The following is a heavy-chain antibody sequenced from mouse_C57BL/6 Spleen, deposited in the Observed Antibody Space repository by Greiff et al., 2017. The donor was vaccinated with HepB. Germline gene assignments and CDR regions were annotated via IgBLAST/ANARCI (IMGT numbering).Heavy chain of an antibody. CDR2: INPNNGGT. Sequence: VQLKQSGPELVKPGASVKISCKASGYTFTDYYMNWVKQSHGKSLEWIGDINPNNGGTSYNQKFKGKATLTVDKSSSTAYMELRSLTSEDSAVYYCARGGYSNYEAMDYWGQGTSVTVSS. J-gene: IGHJ4*01. CDR1: GYTFTDYY. CDR3: ARGGYSNYEAMDY. D-gene: IGHD2-5*01. V-gene: IGHV1-26*01.